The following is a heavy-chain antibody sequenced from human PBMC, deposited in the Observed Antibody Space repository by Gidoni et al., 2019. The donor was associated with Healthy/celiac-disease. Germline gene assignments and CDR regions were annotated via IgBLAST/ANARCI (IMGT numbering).Heavy chain of an antibody. D-gene: IGHD1-1*01. J-gene: IGHJ4*02. Sequence: QVQLVQSGAEVKKPGASVKVSCKASGYTFTSYGISWVRQAPGQGLEWMGWISAYNGNTNYAQKLQGRVTMTTDTSTSTAYMELRSLRSDDTAVYYCARSSVRYNWNDGGRVTPFTSHFDYWGQGTLVTVSS. CDR2: ISAYNGNT. CDR1: GYTFTSYG. V-gene: IGHV1-18*01. CDR3: ARSSVRYNWNDGGRVTPFTSHFDY.